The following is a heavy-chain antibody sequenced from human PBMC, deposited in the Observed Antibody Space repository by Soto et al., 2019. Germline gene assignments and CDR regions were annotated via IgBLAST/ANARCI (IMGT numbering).Heavy chain of an antibody. Sequence: GGSLRLSCAASGFTFSSYAMSWVRQAPGKGLEWVSAISGSGGSTYYADSVKGRFTISRDNSKNTLYLQMNSLRAEDTAVYYCATCTSCYTKSYYYGMDVWGQGTPVTFSS. CDR3: ATCTSCYTKSYYYGMDV. D-gene: IGHD2-2*02. J-gene: IGHJ6*02. CDR1: GFTFSSYA. V-gene: IGHV3-23*01. CDR2: ISGSGGST.